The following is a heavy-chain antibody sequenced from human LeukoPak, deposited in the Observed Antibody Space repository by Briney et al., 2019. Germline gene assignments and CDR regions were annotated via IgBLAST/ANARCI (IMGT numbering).Heavy chain of an antibody. D-gene: IGHD3-10*01. CDR1: GFAFSSYA. J-gene: IGHJ4*02. Sequence: GGSLRLSCAASGFAFSSYAMHWVRQAPGKGLEWVAIIWLGGTNNYYADSVKGRFTISRDNPKNTLYLQMNSLRPEDTAVYYCAKRGETSSWKYIDSWGQGTLVTVSS. CDR3: AKRGETSSWKYIDS. V-gene: IGHV3-30*02. CDR2: IWLGGTNN.